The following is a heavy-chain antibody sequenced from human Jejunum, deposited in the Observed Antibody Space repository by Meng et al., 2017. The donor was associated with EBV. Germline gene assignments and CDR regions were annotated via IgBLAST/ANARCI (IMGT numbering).Heavy chain of an antibody. Sequence: QVKRQESCLSLLKPSATLSFTCTVSGGSVSSGTYYWTWIRQPPGKGLEWIGYIYNSGSTNYNPTLKSRVTISLDTSKNQFSLKLSSVTAADTAMYYCARNWNFWGQGTLVTVSS. D-gene: IGHD1-1*01. CDR2: IYNSGST. V-gene: IGHV4-61*01. J-gene: IGHJ4*02. CDR1: GGSVSSGTYY. CDR3: ARNWNF.